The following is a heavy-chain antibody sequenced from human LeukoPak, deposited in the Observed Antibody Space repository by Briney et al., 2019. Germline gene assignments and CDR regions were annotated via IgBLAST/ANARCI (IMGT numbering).Heavy chain of an antibody. Sequence: GGSLRLSCAASGFTFSNYYMSWVRQAPGKGLEWVANIKQDGSEKFYVDSVKGRFTISRDNAKNSLYLQMNSLRAEDTAIYYCARHKWGTAMVTFEWWGQGTLVTVSS. J-gene: IGHJ4*02. CDR1: GFTFSNYY. CDR3: ARHKWGTAMVTFEW. V-gene: IGHV3-7*02. CDR2: IKQDGSEK. D-gene: IGHD5-18*01.